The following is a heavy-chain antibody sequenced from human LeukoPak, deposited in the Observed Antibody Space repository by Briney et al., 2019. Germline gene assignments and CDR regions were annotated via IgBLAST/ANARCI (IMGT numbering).Heavy chain of an antibody. CDR2: IYPNASDT. CDR1: GYSFANYW. J-gene: IGHJ4*02. D-gene: IGHD3-22*01. V-gene: IGHV5-51*01. Sequence: PGESLKISCKGSGYSFANYWIGWVRQMPGKGLEWMGIIYPNASDTRYSPSFRGQVTISADKSIATAYLRWNSLKASDTAMYYCALSSGAYDSAGYFDYWGQGTLVTVSS. CDR3: ALSSGAYDSAGYFDY.